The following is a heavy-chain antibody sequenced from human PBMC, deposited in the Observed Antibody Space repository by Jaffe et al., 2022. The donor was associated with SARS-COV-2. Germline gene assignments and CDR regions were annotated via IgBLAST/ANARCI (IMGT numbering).Heavy chain of an antibody. D-gene: IGHD2-2*01. CDR1: GFTFSGYA. CDR3: AKGCRGPSCHHLRDYYMDV. J-gene: IGHJ6*03. CDR2: VSFDGSNK. V-gene: IGHV3-30*04. Sequence: QVQLVESGGGVVLPGRSLRISCAASGFTFSGYAMHWVRQVPGKGLEWVAAVSFDGSNKYYADSVKGRFTISRDNSKSTLSLEMNSLRGEDTAVYYCAKGCRGPSCHHLRDYYMDVWGKGTTVTVSS.